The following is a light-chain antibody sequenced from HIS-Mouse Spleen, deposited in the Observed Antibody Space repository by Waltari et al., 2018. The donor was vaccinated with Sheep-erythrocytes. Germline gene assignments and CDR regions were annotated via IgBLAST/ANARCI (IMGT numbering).Light chain of an antibody. J-gene: IGLJ2*01. CDR2: DVS. V-gene: IGLV2-14*03. CDR1: SSDVGGYNY. Sequence: QSALTQPASVSGSPGQSITISCTGTSSDVGGYNYFSLYQQHPGKAPKLMIYDVSNRPSGVSNRFSGSKSGNTASLTISGLQAEDEADYYCSSYTSSSTLDVVFGGGTKLTVL. CDR3: SSYTSSSTLDVV.